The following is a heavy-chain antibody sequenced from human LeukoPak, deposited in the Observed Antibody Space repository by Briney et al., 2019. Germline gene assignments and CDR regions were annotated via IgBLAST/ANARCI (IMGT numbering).Heavy chain of an antibody. Sequence: ASVTVSCKASGGTFSSYAISWVRQAPGQGLEWMGGIIPIFGTANYAQKFQGRVTITADESTSTAYMELSSLRSEDTAVYYCARDPGDAFDIWGQGTMVTVSS. CDR1: GGTFSSYA. CDR2: IIPIFGTA. V-gene: IGHV1-69*13. CDR3: ARDPGDAFDI. J-gene: IGHJ3*02.